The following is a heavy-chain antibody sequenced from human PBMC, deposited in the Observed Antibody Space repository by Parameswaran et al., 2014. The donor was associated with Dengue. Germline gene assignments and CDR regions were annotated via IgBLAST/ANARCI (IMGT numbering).Heavy chain of an antibody. J-gene: IGHJ3*02. V-gene: IGHV1-46*01. D-gene: IGHD6-13*01. CDR2: INPSGGST. Sequence: WVRQAPGQGLEWMGIINPSGGSTSYAQKFQGRVTMTRDTSTSTVYMELSSLRSEDTAVYYCAREGSSWTDAFDIWGQGTMVTVSS. CDR3: AREGSSWTDAFDI.